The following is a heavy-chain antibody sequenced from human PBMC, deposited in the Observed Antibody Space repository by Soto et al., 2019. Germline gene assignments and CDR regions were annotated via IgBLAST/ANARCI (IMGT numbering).Heavy chain of an antibody. CDR1: GFSLNTRGVG. J-gene: IGHJ4*02. CDR3: VHKGEGDRILDF. V-gene: IGHV2-5*02. Sequence: QITLKESGPTLVKPTQTLTLTCTFSGFSLNTRGVGVGWIRQPPGPALEWLKLIYWDDAKEYSSSVNSRLTITNDTSKNQVVHIMTNMDPVDTATYYCVHKGEGDRILDFWGQGALVTVSS. D-gene: IGHD3-16*01. CDR2: IYWDDAK.